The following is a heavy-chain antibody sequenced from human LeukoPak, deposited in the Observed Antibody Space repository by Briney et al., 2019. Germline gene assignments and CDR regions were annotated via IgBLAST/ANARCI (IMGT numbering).Heavy chain of an antibody. Sequence: KPSETLSLTCTVSGGSISSSSSYWGWIRQPPGKGLEWIGSIYYSGSTYYNPSLESRVTVSVDTPKNHFSLKLSSVTAADTAVYYCARLAVAGHFDYWGQGTLVTVSS. D-gene: IGHD6-19*01. CDR2: IYYSGST. V-gene: IGHV4-39*02. CDR3: ARLAVAGHFDY. CDR1: GGSISSSSSY. J-gene: IGHJ4*02.